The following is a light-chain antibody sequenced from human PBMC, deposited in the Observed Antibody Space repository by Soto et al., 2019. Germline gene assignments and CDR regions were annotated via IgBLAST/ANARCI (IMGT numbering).Light chain of an antibody. CDR3: QQYHTSSIT. Sequence: DIQLTQSPSFLSASVRDRVTITCGASQSISSWLAWYQQKPGKAPKLLIYKASSLESGVPSRFSGSGSGTEFTLSIDSLQPDDFATYYCQQYHTSSITFGQGTRLEI. J-gene: IGKJ5*01. CDR1: QSISSW. CDR2: KAS. V-gene: IGKV1-5*03.